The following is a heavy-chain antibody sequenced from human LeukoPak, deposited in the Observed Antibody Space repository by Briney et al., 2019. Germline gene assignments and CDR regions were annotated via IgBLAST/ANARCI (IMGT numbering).Heavy chain of an antibody. CDR1: GYTFSSYV. Sequence: VSVKVSCKASGYTFSSYVISWVRQAPGQGLEWMGWVSGYNGNTNYAQKLQGRVTMTTDTSTGTAYMELRSLRSDDTAVYYCARGGTVADTANPFDNWGQGTLVTVSS. CDR2: VSGYNGNT. J-gene: IGHJ4*02. V-gene: IGHV1-18*01. D-gene: IGHD5-18*01. CDR3: ARGGTVADTANPFDN.